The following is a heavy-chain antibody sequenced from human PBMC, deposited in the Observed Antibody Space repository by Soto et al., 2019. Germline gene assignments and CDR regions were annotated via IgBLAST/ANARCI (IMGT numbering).Heavy chain of an antibody. CDR1: GYTFITYG. D-gene: IGHD3-22*01. CDR2: ISTYNGNT. V-gene: IGHV1-18*01. J-gene: IGHJ4*02. CDR3: ARGPTDYYDNSANYFLDY. Sequence: QVQLVQSGAEVKKPGASVKVSCKASGYTFITYGVSWVRQAPGQGLDWLGWISTYNGNTRYAVRLQGRVTMTTDTTTNTAYMELRNLRSDDTAVYYCARGPTDYYDNSANYFLDYWGQGTLVTVSS.